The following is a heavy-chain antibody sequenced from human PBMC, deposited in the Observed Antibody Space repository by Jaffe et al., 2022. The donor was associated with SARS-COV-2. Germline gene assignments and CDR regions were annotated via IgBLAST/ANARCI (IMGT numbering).Heavy chain of an antibody. CDR3: ARDNTAWALDY. D-gene: IGHD2-21*02. CDR1: GNTFSNSY. Sequence: QVQLVQSGAEVKKPGASVKVSCKASGNTFSNSYIHWVRQAPGQGLEWMGRFNPSTYDVTYAERSRGRVTMTSDTSASTVYLELTTLTSDDTAVYFCARDNTAWALDYWGQGTLVHVSS. V-gene: IGHV1-46*01. J-gene: IGHJ4*02. CDR2: FNPSTYDV.